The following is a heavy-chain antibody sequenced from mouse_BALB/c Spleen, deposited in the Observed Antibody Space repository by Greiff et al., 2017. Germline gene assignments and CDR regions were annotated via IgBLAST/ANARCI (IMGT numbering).Heavy chain of an antibody. J-gene: IGHJ4*01. CDR2: IYPGSGST. CDR1: GYTFTSYW. CDR3: ARGAAVYAMDY. V-gene: IGHV1-55*01. Sequence: QVQLKQPGAELVKPGTSVKLSCKASGYTFTSYWINWVKLRPGQGLEWIGDIYPGSGSTNYNEKFKSKATLTVDTSSSTAYMQLSSLASEDSALYYGARGAAVYAMDYWGQGTSVTVSS.